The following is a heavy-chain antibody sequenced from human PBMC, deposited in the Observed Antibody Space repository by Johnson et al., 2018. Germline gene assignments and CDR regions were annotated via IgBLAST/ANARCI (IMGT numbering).Heavy chain of an antibody. Sequence: QVQLVQSGGGVVQPGRSLRLSCAASGFTFSSYGMHWVRQAPGKGLEWVAVISYDGSNKYYADSVKGRFTISRDNSKNTLYLQMNSLRAEDPAVYYCAKAPYSSSPGAFDIWGQGTMVTFSS. D-gene: IGHD6-13*01. CDR3: AKAPYSSSPGAFDI. J-gene: IGHJ3*02. CDR1: GFTFSSYG. CDR2: ISYDGSNK. V-gene: IGHV3-30*18.